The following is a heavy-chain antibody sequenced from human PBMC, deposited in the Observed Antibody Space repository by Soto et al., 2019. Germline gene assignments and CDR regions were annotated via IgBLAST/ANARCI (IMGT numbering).Heavy chain of an antibody. CDR1: GFTFNAYT. J-gene: IGHJ4*02. CDR2: ISWDGGIT. V-gene: IGHV3-43*01. CDR3: AKDSYDILTGQKRYFDS. Sequence: GGSLRLSCAASGFTFNAYTMHWVRQAPGKGLEWVSLISWDGGITYYGDSVKGRFTVSRDNSDNSLYLQMTSLRSDDTAFYYCAKDSYDILTGQKRYFDSWGQGTLVTVS. D-gene: IGHD3-9*01.